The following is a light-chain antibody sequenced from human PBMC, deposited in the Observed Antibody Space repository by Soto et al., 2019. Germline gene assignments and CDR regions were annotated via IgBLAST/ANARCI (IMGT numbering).Light chain of an antibody. V-gene: IGKV3-15*01. Sequence: EIVLTQSPGTLSLSPGARATLSCRASQSVTSSYLTWYQQKPGQAPRLLIYGASTRATGIPARFSGSVSGTEFTLTISSLQSEDLAVYDGQQYKNWPPWTFGQGTKVDIK. CDR3: QQYKNWPPWT. CDR1: QSVTSSY. J-gene: IGKJ1*01. CDR2: GAS.